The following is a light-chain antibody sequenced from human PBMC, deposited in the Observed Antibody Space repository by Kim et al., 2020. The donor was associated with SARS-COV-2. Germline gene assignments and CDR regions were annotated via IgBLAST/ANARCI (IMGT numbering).Light chain of an antibody. Sequence: DIVMTHSPLSLPVTPGEPASISCRSSQSLLHSNGYNYLDWYLQKPGQSPQLLIYLGSNRASGVPDRFSGSGSGTDFTLKISRVEAEDVGVYYCMQALQTTYTFGQGTKLEI. J-gene: IGKJ2*01. CDR3: MQALQTTYT. CDR2: LGS. V-gene: IGKV2-28*01. CDR1: QSLLHSNGYNY.